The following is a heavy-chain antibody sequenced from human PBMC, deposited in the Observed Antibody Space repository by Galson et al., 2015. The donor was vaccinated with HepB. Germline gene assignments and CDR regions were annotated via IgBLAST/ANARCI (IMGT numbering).Heavy chain of an antibody. J-gene: IGHJ4*02. CDR3: ARETKALGYCSSTSCYRGERYFDY. V-gene: IGHV3-21*01. CDR1: GFTFSSYS. CDR2: ISSSSSYI. Sequence: SLRLSCAASGFTFSSYSMHWVRQAPGKGLEWVSSISSSSSYIYYADSVKGRFTISRDNAKNSLYLQMNSLRAEDTAVHYCARETKALGYCSSTSCYRGERYFDYWGQGTLVTVSS. D-gene: IGHD2-2*02.